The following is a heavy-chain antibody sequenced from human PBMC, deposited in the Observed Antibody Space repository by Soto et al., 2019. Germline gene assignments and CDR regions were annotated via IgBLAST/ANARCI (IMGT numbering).Heavy chain of an antibody. CDR3: ARLTGGIMVYDSYYYYYMDV. CDR1: GGSISSSSYY. CDR2: IYYSGST. J-gene: IGHJ6*03. Sequence: SETLSLTCTVSGGSISSSSYYWGWIRQPPGKGLEWIGSIYYSGSTYYNPSLKSRVTISVDTSKNQFSLKLSSVTAADTAVYYCARLTGGIMVYDSYYYYYMDVWGKGTTVTVSS. D-gene: IGHD2-8*01. V-gene: IGHV4-39*01.